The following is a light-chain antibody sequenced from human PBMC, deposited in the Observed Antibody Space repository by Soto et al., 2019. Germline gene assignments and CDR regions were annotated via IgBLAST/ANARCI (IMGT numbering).Light chain of an antibody. Sequence: DIQMTQSPSSLSASVGDRVTITCRASQTIVRTLNWYQQKPGKAPKVLIYSASDLECGVPFRFSRSGSGTDFTVRICSLQPEDFATYYCQVSYTTPRTFGQGTKGDI. CDR1: QTIVRT. V-gene: IGKV1-39*01. J-gene: IGKJ1*01. CDR3: QVSYTTPRT. CDR2: SAS.